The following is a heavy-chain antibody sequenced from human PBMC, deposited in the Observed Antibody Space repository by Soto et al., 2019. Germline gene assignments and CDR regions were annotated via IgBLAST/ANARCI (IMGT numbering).Heavy chain of an antibody. CDR2: INPNSGGT. D-gene: IGHD2-15*01. CDR3: ARDPFPSGWWSKRLWFDP. J-gene: IGHJ5*02. CDR1: GYTFTGYY. V-gene: IGHV1-2*04. Sequence: GASVKVSCKASGYTFTGYYMHWVRQAPGQGLEWMGWINPNSGGTNYAQKIQGWVTMTRDTSISTAYVELSRLRSDDTAVYYCARDPFPSGWWSKRLWFDPWGQGTLVTVSS.